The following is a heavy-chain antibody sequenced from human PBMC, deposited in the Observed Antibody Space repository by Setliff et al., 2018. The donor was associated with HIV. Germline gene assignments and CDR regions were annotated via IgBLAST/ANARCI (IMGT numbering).Heavy chain of an antibody. V-gene: IGHV3-23*01. J-gene: IGHJ4*02. CDR3: ARELCTGGYCYSDY. D-gene: IGHD2-8*02. CDR2: ISSSGGTT. CDR1: RGSISRYY. Sequence: PSETLSLTCTVSRGSISRYYWSWIRQPPGKGLEWVSGISSSGGTTYFADTVKGRFTISRDNSKNTLYLQMDSLRVEDTAVFYCARELCTGGYCYSDYWGQGTLVTVSS.